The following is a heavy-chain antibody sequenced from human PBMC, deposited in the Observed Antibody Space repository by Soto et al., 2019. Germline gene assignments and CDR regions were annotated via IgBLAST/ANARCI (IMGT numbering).Heavy chain of an antibody. CDR2: IYYSGST. J-gene: IGHJ6*02. D-gene: IGHD2-21*01. V-gene: IGHV4-59*06. CDR3: AASCVGCGGFNYYGMDV. CDR1: GGSISSYY. Sequence: PLETLSLTCTVSGGSISSYYLSWIRQPPGKGLEWIGYIYYSGSTYYNPSLKSRVTISVDTSKNQFSLKLSSVTAADTAVYYCAASCVGCGGFNYYGMDVWGQGTTVTVSS.